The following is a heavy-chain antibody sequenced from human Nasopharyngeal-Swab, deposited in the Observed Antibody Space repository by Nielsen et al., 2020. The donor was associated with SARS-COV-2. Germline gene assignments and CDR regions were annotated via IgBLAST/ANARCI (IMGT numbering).Heavy chain of an antibody. V-gene: IGHV3-74*01. CDR3: ARGGRNSYGYVDP. J-gene: IGHJ5*02. CDR1: GFTFSWHW. CDR2: MNSDGSST. Sequence: ESLKISCAASGFTFSWHWMHWVRQAPGKGLVWVSRMNSDGSSTTYADSVKGRFTISRDNAKNTLYLQMNSLRAEDTAVYYCARGGRNSYGYVDPWGQGTLVTVSS. D-gene: IGHD5-18*01.